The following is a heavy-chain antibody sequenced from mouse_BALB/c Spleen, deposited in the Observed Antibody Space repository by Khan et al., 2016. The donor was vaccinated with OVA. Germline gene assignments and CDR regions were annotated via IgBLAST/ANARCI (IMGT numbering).Heavy chain of an antibody. V-gene: IGHV1-77*01. CDR1: GYTFTDYY. J-gene: IGHJ3*01. CDR3: ARRNYFGYTFAY. CDR2: ISPGSGDT. D-gene: IGHD1-2*01. Sequence: LEVSGAELARPGASVKLSCKASGYTFTDYYINWVKQRTGQGLEWIGEISPGSGDTYYNERFKGKATLTADKSSGTAYMQLSSLTSEASAVYFCARRNYFGYTFAYWGQGTLVTVSA.